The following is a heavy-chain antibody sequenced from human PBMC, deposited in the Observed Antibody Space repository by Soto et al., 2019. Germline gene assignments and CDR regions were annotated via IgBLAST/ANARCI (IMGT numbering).Heavy chain of an antibody. D-gene: IGHD5-18*01. CDR1: GGSFSGYY. V-gene: IGHV4-34*01. CDR3: ARGARYSYGYRPFDY. CDR2: INHSGST. Sequence: AETLSLTCAVYGGSFSGYYWSWIRQPPWKWLEWIGEINHSGSTNYNPSLKSRVTISVDTSKNQFSLKLSSVTAADTAVYYCARGARYSYGYRPFDYWGQGTLVTVSS. J-gene: IGHJ4*02.